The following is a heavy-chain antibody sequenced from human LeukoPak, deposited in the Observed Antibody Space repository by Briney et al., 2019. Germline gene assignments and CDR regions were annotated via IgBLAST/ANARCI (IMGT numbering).Heavy chain of an antibody. Sequence: GGSLRLSCAASGCPFSSYAMGWVRQAPGKGLDWVSGISSSGGTTYYADSVKGRFTISRDNSKNTLSLQMNSLRAEDTAVYYCAREASHVSGMDVWGQGTTVTVSS. J-gene: IGHJ6*02. CDR3: AREASHVSGMDV. CDR1: GCPFSSYA. V-gene: IGHV3-23*01. CDR2: ISSSGGTT.